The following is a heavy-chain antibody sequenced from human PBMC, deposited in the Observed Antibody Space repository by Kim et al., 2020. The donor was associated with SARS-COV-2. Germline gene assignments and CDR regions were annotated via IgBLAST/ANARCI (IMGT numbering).Heavy chain of an antibody. D-gene: IGHD3-22*01. CDR3: TTLKRYYYDSSGNSGSWYGLDV. CDR1: GFSFSDAW. J-gene: IGHJ6*02. Sequence: GGSLRLSCAASGFSFSDAWMSWVRQAPGKGLEWVGRIKSKTSGGSINYGAHGRDRFTISRDDSRSTLFLQMDSLKSEDTAVYYCTTLKRYYYDSSGNSGSWYGLDVWGQGTTVTVSS. V-gene: IGHV3-15*01. CDR2: IKSKTSGGSI.